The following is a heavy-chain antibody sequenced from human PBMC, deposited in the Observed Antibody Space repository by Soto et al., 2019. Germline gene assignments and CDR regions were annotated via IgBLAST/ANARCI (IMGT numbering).Heavy chain of an antibody. D-gene: IGHD3-10*01. CDR3: ARDLCRLGSGSACQKFCLDF. J-gene: IGHJ6*02. CDR1: GYTFTGNY. CDR2: PKSDNGGA. Sequence: AASVKVSCKASGYTFTGNYMHWVRQVSGKGLEYLGWPKSDNGGAYSAPKFQGRVTFTRDTSTTTASMKLSWLRSDDTAVYFCARDLCRLGSGSACQKFCLDFWGQGTTVTVSS. V-gene: IGHV1-2*02.